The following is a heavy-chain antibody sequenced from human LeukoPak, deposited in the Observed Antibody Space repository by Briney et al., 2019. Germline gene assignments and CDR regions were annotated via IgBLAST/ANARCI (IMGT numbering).Heavy chain of an antibody. D-gene: IGHD3-22*01. V-gene: IGHV3-53*01. CDR3: ARSQGRNSGYSDY. Sequence: GGSLRLSCAASGFTVSSNYMSWVRQAPGKGLEWVSVIYSGGSTYYADSVKGRFTISRDNAKNSLYLQMNSLRAEDTAVYYCARSQGRNSGYSDYWGQGTLVTVSS. J-gene: IGHJ4*02. CDR2: IYSGGST. CDR1: GFTVSSNY.